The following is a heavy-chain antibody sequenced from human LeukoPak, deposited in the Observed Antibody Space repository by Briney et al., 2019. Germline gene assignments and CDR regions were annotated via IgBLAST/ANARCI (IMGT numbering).Heavy chain of an antibody. D-gene: IGHD3-22*01. CDR3: ARVSPAYYPIVGIDY. Sequence: GGSLRLSCAASGFTFSSYGMHWVRQAPGKGLEWVAVIWYDGSNRYYADSVKGRFTISRDNSKNTLYLQMDSLRVEDTAVYYCARVSPAYYPIVGIDYWGQGTLVTVSS. CDR1: GFTFSSYG. CDR2: IWYDGSNR. J-gene: IGHJ4*02. V-gene: IGHV3-33*01.